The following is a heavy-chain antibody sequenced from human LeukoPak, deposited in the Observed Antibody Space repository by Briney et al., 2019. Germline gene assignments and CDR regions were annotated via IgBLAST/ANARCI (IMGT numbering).Heavy chain of an antibody. CDR1: GGSFSGYY. J-gene: IGHJ6*02. CDR3: ARVGYSGYDSGYYYGMDV. D-gene: IGHD5-12*01. Sequence: SETLSLTCAVYGGSFSGYYWSWIRQPPGKGLEWIGEINHSGSTNYNPSPKSRVTISVDTSKNQFSLKLSSVTAADTAVYYCARVGYSGYDSGYYYGMDVWGQGTTVTVSS. CDR2: INHSGST. V-gene: IGHV4-34*01.